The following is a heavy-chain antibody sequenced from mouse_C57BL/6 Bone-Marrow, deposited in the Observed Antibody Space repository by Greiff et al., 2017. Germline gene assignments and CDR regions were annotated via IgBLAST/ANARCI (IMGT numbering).Heavy chain of an antibody. CDR1: GYTFTSYW. D-gene: IGHD2-10*01. CDR2: IYPGSGST. J-gene: IGHJ4*01. CDR3: ARRTGNLLWDYAMEG. Sequence: QVQLKQPGAELVKPGASVKMSCKASGYTFTSYWITWVKQRPGQGLEWIGDIYPGSGSTNYNEKFKSKATLTVDTSSSTAYMQLSSLTSEDSAVYYCARRTGNLLWDYAMEGWGQGTSVTVSS. V-gene: IGHV1-55*01.